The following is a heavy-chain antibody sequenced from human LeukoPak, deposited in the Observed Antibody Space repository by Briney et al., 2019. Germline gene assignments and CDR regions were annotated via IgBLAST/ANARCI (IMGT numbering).Heavy chain of an antibody. CDR3: ARAVAGGPAPFDY. V-gene: IGHV4-59*08. J-gene: IGHJ4*02. D-gene: IGHD6-19*01. CDR1: GGSISSYF. CDR2: IYYIGST. Sequence: SETLSLTCTVSGGSISSYFWSWIRQPPGKGLEWIGYIYYIGSTHYNPSLKSRVTISVDTSKNQFSLKLTSVTAADTAVYYCARAVAGGPAPFDYWGQGTLVTVSS.